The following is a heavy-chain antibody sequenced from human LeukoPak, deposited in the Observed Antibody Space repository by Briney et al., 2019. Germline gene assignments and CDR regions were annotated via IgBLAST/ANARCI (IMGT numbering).Heavy chain of an antibody. V-gene: IGHV3-11*01. D-gene: IGHD3-3*01. Sequence: GGSLRLSCAASGFTFSDYYMSWIRQAPGKGLEWVSYISSSGSTIYYADSVKGRFTISRDNAKNSLYLQMNSLRAEDTAVYYCARDSYDFGYYYYMDVWGKGTTVTVSS. CDR2: ISSSGSTI. J-gene: IGHJ6*03. CDR1: GFTFSDYY. CDR3: ARDSYDFGYYYYMDV.